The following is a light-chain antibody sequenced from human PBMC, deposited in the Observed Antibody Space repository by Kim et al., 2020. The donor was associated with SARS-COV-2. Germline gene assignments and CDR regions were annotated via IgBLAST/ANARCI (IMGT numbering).Light chain of an antibody. CDR2: YNN. CDR3: QVWDGSSDHPLYV. V-gene: IGLV3-21*04. Sequence: SSELTQPPSVSVAPGKTASISCGGDNIRSKTVHWYQQKSGQAPVLVIYYNNDRPSGIPERFSGSSSGNTATLTISRVEAGDEADYYCQVWDGSSDHPLYVFGTGTKVTVL. CDR1: NIRSKT. J-gene: IGLJ1*01.